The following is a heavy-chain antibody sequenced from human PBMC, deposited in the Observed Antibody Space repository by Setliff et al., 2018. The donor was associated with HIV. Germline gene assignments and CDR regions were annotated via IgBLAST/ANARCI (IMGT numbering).Heavy chain of an antibody. J-gene: IGHJ4*02. CDR1: GYSIASDYY. Sequence: PSETLSLTCDVLGYSIASDYYWSWIRQSPEKGLEWIASIWHSGTTYYNPSLGNRVTISVDTSKNQFSLKLNSVTAADTAVYYCARGFCSGGTCFDYWGQGTLVTVSS. D-gene: IGHD2-15*01. CDR2: IWHSGTT. CDR3: ARGFCSGGTCFDY. V-gene: IGHV4-38-2*01.